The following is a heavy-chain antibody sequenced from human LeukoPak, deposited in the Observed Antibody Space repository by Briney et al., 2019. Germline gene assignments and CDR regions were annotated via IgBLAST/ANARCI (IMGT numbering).Heavy chain of an antibody. J-gene: IGHJ4*02. Sequence: GGSLRLSCAASGFTFSSYSMNWVRQAPGKGLEWVSSISSSSSYIYYADSVKGRFTISRDNAKNSLYLQMNSLRAEDTAVYYCARNLGRDQPFDYWGQGTLVTVSS. CDR1: GFTFSSYS. CDR2: ISSSSSYI. V-gene: IGHV3-21*01. CDR3: ARNLGRDQPFDY. D-gene: IGHD3-16*01.